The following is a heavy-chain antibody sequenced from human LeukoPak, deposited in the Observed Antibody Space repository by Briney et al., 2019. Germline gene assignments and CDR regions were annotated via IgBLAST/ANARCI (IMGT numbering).Heavy chain of an antibody. D-gene: IGHD4-17*01. Sequence: GASVKVSCKSSGYTFTSYGISWVRQAPGQGLEWMGWISAYNGNTNYAQKLQGRVTMTTDTSTSTAYMELRSLRSDDTAVYYCARGTPDYGDLDYYYYYMDVWGKGTTVTVSS. CDR2: ISAYNGNT. CDR3: ARGTPDYGDLDYYYYYMDV. J-gene: IGHJ6*03. V-gene: IGHV1-18*01. CDR1: GYTFTSYG.